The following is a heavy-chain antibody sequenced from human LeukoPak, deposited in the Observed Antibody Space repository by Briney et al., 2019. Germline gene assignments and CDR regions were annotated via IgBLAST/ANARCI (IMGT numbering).Heavy chain of an antibody. CDR2: IYYSGST. V-gene: IGHV4-39*07. CDR1: GFTFSSYG. J-gene: IGHJ6*03. Sequence: GSLRLSCAASGFTFSSYGMHWVRQPPGKGLEWIGSIYYSGSTYYNPSLKSRVTISVDTSKNQFSLKLSSVTAADTAVYYCARVKETTVTTYYYYYMDVWGKGTTVTVSS. CDR3: ARVKETTVTTYYYYYMDV. D-gene: IGHD4-11*01.